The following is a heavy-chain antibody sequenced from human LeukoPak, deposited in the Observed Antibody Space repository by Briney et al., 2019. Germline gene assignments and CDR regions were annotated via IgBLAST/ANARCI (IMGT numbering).Heavy chain of an antibody. Sequence: SQTLSLTCTVSGGSLSSGAYYWSWIRQHPGKGLEWIGYIYYSGSTYYNPSLKSPVTISVDPTQHQFSLKLSSVTAADTAVYYCAREAMIVVKGYMDVWGKGTTVTVS. D-gene: IGHD3-22*01. CDR3: AREAMIVVKGYMDV. CDR2: IYYSGST. J-gene: IGHJ6*03. CDR1: GGSLSSGAYY. V-gene: IGHV4-31*01.